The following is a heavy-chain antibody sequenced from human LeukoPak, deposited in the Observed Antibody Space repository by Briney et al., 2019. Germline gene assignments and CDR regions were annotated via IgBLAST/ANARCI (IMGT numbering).Heavy chain of an antibody. D-gene: IGHD3-3*01. V-gene: IGHV3-30*03. J-gene: IGHJ4*02. Sequence: GRSLRLSCAASGFTFSSYGMHWVRQAPGKGLEWVAVISYDGSNKYYADSVKGRFTISRDNSKNTLYLQMNSLRAEDTAVYYCAREPKYDFWSGGSYWGQGTLVTVSS. CDR1: GFTFSSYG. CDR2: ISYDGSNK. CDR3: AREPKYDFWSGGSY.